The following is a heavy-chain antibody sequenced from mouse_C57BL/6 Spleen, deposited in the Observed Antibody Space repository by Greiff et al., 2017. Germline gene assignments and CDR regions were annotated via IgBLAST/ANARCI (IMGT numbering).Heavy chain of an antibody. CDR3: ARFDGYYVPFFDY. Sequence: VQLQQPGAELVKPGASVKMSCKASGYTFTSYWITWVKQRPGQGLEWIGDIYPGSGSTNYNEKFKSKATLTVDTSSSTAYMQLSSLTSEDSAVXYCARFDGYYVPFFDYWGQGTTLTVSS. V-gene: IGHV1-55*01. CDR1: GYTFTSYW. J-gene: IGHJ2*01. CDR2: IYPGSGST. D-gene: IGHD2-3*01.